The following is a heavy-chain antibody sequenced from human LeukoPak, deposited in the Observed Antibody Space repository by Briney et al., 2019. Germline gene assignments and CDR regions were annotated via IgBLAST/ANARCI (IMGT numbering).Heavy chain of an antibody. CDR3: TKQGYRSGGSCYDYYYYGMDV. D-gene: IGHD2-15*01. Sequence: PGGSLRLSCAASGFTFSNAWMNWVRQAPGKGLEWVGRIKSKTDGGTTDYAAPVKGRFTISRDDSKNTLYLQMNSLKTEDTAVYYCTKQGYRSGGSCYDYYYYGMDVWGQGTTVTVSS. J-gene: IGHJ6*02. CDR1: GFTFSNAW. V-gene: IGHV3-15*07. CDR2: IKSKTDGGTT.